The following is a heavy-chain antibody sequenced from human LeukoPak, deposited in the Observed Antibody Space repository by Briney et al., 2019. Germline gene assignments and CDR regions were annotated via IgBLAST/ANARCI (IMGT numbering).Heavy chain of an antibody. Sequence: ASVKVSCKASGYTFTSYGISWVRQAPGQGLEWMGWISAYNGNTNYAQKLQGRVTMTTDTSTSTAYMELRSLRSDVTAVYYCAREPPLNSGYDQTFDYWGQGTLVTVSS. CDR3: AREPPLNSGYDQTFDY. CDR1: GYTFTSYG. V-gene: IGHV1-18*01. CDR2: ISAYNGNT. J-gene: IGHJ4*02. D-gene: IGHD5-12*01.